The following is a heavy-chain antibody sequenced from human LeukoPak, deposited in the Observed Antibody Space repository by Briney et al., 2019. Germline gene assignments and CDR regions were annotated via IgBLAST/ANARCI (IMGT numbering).Heavy chain of an antibody. J-gene: IGHJ3*02. D-gene: IGHD3-22*01. CDR2: ISSSSSYI. CDR1: GFTFSSYS. V-gene: IGHV3-21*04. Sequence: GSLRLSCAASGFTFSSYSMNWVRQAPGKGLEWVSSISSSSSYIYYADSVKGRFTISRDNAKNSLYLQMNSLRAEDTAVYYCATDYDSRSNDAFDIWGQGTMVTVSS. CDR3: ATDYDSRSNDAFDI.